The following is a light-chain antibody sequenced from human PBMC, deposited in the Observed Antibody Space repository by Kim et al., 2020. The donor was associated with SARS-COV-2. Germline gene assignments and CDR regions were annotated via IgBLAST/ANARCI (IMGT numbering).Light chain of an antibody. Sequence: QPALTQPRSVSGSPGQSVTIFCTGTSSDVGGYDYVSWYQQHPGKVPKLMIYDVNRLPSGVPDRFSGSNSGTTASLTISGLQAEDEDDYYCCPDAGSYSALFGGGTQLTVL. CDR1: SSDVGGYDY. J-gene: IGLJ2*01. CDR2: DVN. V-gene: IGLV2-11*01. CDR3: CPDAGSYSAL.